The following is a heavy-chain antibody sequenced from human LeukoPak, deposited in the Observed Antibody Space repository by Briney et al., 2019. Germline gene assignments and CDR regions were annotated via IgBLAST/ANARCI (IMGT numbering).Heavy chain of an antibody. D-gene: IGHD3-16*01. Sequence: GGSLRLSCAASDFSVSTNYMTWVRQAPGKGLEWVSVIDGGGNTYYADSVKGRFTVSRDSSKNTLYLQMNSLRTEDTAVYYCARNLRDYIWGSYCEYHAYWGQGTLVTVYS. J-gene: IGHJ4*02. CDR1: DFSVSTNY. CDR2: IDGGGNT. V-gene: IGHV3-53*01. CDR3: ARNLRDYIWGSYCEYHAY.